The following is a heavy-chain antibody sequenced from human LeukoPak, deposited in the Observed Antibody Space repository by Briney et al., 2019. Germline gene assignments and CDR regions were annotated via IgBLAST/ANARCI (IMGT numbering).Heavy chain of an antibody. CDR3: ARGAGLDV. D-gene: IGHD3-16*01. J-gene: IGHJ6*02. V-gene: IGHV3-7*03. CDR1: GFTFSSYW. CDR2: INHNGNVN. Sequence: GGSLRLSCAASGFTFSSYWMNWARQAPGKGLEWVASINHNGNVNYYVDSVKGRFTISRDNAKNSLYLQMSNLRAEDTAVYFCARGAGLDVWGQGATVTVSS.